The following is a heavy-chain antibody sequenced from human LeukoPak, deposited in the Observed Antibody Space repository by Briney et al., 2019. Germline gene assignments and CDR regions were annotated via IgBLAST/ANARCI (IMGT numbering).Heavy chain of an antibody. CDR3: ARLLRGYCSSTSCYWNWFDP. J-gene: IGHJ5*02. V-gene: IGHV4-34*01. D-gene: IGHD2-2*01. Sequence: SETLSLTCAVYGGSFSGYYWSWIRQPPGKGLEWIGEINHSGSTNYNPPLKSRVTISVDTSKNRFSLKLSSVTAADTAVYYCARLLRGYCSSTSCYWNWFDPWGQGTLVTVSS. CDR2: INHSGST. CDR1: GGSFSGYY.